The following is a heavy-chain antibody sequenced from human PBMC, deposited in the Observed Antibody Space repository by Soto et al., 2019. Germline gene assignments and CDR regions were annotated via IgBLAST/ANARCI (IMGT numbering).Heavy chain of an antibody. CDR1: GGSISSGGYS. CDR2: IYHSGST. V-gene: IGHV4-30-2*01. CDR3: ARVGDYYGMDV. Sequence: LSLTCAVSGGSISSGGYSWSWIRQPPGKGLEWIGYIYHSGSTYYNPSLKSRVTISVDRSKNQFSLKLSSVTAADTAVYYCARVGDYYGMDVWGQGTTVTVSS. D-gene: IGHD3-3*01. J-gene: IGHJ6*02.